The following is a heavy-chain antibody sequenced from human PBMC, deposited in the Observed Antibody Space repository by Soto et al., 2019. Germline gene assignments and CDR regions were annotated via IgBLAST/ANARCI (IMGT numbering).Heavy chain of an antibody. CDR3: ARALGSDSSGYYYEDAFDI. CDR2: ISSSGSTI. CDR1: GFTFSSYE. V-gene: IGHV3-48*03. J-gene: IGHJ3*02. D-gene: IGHD3-22*01. Sequence: LRLSCAASGFTFSSYEMNWVRQAPGKGLEWVSYISSSGSTIYYADSVKGRFTISRDNAKNSLYLQMNSLRAEDTAVYYCARALGSDSSGYYYEDAFDIWGQGTMVTVSS.